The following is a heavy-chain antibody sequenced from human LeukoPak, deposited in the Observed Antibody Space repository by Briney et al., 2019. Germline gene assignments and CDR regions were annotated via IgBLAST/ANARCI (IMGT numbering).Heavy chain of an antibody. CDR2: ISSSSSYI. V-gene: IGHV3-21*01. CDR1: GFTFSSYS. D-gene: IGHD3-22*01. J-gene: IGHJ4*02. CDR3: ARDGSGYSDPVDY. Sequence: GGSLRLSCAASGFTFSSYSMNWVRQAPGKGLEWVSSISSSSSYIYYADSVKGRFTISRDNAKNSLYLQMNSLRAEDSAVYYCARDGSGYSDPVDYWGQGTLVTVSS.